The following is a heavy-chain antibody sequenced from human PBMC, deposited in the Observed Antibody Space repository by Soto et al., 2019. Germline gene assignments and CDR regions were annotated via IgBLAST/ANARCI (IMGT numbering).Heavy chain of an antibody. CDR2: IYYSGST. Sequence: SETLSLTCTVSGGSISSGGYYWSWIRQHPGKGLEWIGYIYYSGSTYYNPSLKSRVTISVDTSKNQFSLKLSSVTAADTAVYYCARVADSAFWSGYFSLPPPLGPFDPWGQGTLVTVSS. D-gene: IGHD3-3*01. J-gene: IGHJ5*02. CDR1: GGSISSGGYY. CDR3: ARVADSAFWSGYFSLPPPLGPFDP. V-gene: IGHV4-31*03.